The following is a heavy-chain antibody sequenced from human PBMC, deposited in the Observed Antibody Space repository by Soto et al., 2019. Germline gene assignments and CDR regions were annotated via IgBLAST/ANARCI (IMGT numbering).Heavy chain of an antibody. Sequence: GGSLRLSCAASGFTFSSYDMHWVRQATGKGLEWVSAIGTAGDTYYPGSVKGRFTISRENAKNSLYLQMNSLRAGDTAVYYCARALVGATSFDIWGQGTMVTVSS. D-gene: IGHD1-26*01. CDR1: GFTFSSYD. V-gene: IGHV3-13*01. J-gene: IGHJ3*02. CDR3: ARALVGATSFDI. CDR2: IGTAGDT.